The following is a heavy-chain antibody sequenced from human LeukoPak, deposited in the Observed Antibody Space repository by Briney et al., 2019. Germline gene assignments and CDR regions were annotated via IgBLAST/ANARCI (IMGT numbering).Heavy chain of an antibody. CDR1: GGSISSSSYY. CDR3: ASAEPRYCSGGSCYSVSGYYYYGMDV. V-gene: IGHV4-39*01. J-gene: IGHJ6*02. D-gene: IGHD2-15*01. Sequence: PSETLSLTCTVSGGSISSSSYYWGWIRQPPGKGLEWIGSIYYSGSTYYNPSLKSRVTISVDTPKNQFSLKLSSVTAADTAVYYCASAEPRYCSGGSCYSVSGYYYYGMDVWGQGTTVTVSS. CDR2: IYYSGST.